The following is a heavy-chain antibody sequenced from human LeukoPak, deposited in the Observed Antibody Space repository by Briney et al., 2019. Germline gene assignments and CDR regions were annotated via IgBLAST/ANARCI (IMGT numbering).Heavy chain of an antibody. CDR2: INPNSGGT. V-gene: IGHV1-2*06. D-gene: IGHD4-17*01. CDR3: ARDLSGGDYEGY. Sequence: ASVKVSGMASGGTFSSYAISWVRQAPGQGLEWMGRINPNSGGTNYAQKFQGRVTMTRDTSISTAYMELSRLRSDDTAVYYCARDLSGGDYEGYWGQGTLVTVSS. J-gene: IGHJ4*02. CDR1: GGTFSSYA.